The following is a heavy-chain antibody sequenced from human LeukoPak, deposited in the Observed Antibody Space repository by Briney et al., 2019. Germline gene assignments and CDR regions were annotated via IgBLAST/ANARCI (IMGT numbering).Heavy chain of an antibody. J-gene: IGHJ6*02. CDR3: ARDSGSQYGMDV. Sequence: GGSLRLSCAASGYTFSSYEMNWVRQARGKGLEWVSYISPSGTTVYYADFVKGRFTISRDNAKNSVYLQMSSLRAEDMGVYYCARDSGSQYGMDVWGQGTTVTVSS. CDR1: GYTFSSYE. D-gene: IGHD3-10*01. CDR2: ISPSGTTV. V-gene: IGHV3-48*03.